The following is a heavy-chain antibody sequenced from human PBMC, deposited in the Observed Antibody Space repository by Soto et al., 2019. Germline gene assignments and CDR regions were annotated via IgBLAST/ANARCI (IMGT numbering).Heavy chain of an antibody. V-gene: IGHV3-30*18. CDR2: VSHDGRNT. J-gene: IGHJ4*02. CDR1: GFTFSDYA. D-gene: IGHD6-19*01. CDR3: AKGGRQWLVTSDFNY. Sequence: VQLVESGGGVVQPGRSLRLSCAASGFTFSDYAMHWVRQAPGKGLEWVAVVSHDGRNTHYADSAKGRFTISRDSSKNTVSLGMTSLRAEDTAVYYCAKGGRQWLVTSDFNYWGQGALVTVSS.